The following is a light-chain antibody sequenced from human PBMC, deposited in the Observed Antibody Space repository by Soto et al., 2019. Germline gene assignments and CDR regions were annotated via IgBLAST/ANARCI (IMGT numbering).Light chain of an antibody. Sequence: DIRGTQSPPTMSASVGDRVTITCRPIQTITTWMSWYQQKTGKAPKLLVYDASTLQSGVATRFSGSGSGTEFTLIISGLQPEDSATYYCQQYTNTNNTWMFGQGTKLDIK. CDR3: QQYTNTNNTWM. V-gene: IGKV1-5*01. CDR2: DAS. J-gene: IGKJ2*01. CDR1: QTITTW.